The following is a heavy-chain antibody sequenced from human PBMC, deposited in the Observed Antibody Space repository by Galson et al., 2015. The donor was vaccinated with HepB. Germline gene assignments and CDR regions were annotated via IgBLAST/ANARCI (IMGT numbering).Heavy chain of an antibody. Sequence: SLRLSCAASGFTLSNYAMSWVRQAPGKGLEWVSGLSGSGGTTYYADSVKGRFTISRDTSKNTLYLQMNSLRAEDTAVYYCAKGPPTGWYRYYFQSWGQGTLVTVSS. V-gene: IGHV3-23*01. CDR2: LSGSGGTT. J-gene: IGHJ4*02. CDR3: AKGPPTGWYRYYFQS. CDR1: GFTLSNYA. D-gene: IGHD6-19*01.